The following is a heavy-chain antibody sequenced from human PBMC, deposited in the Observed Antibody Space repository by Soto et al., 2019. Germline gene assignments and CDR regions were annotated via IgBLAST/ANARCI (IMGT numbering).Heavy chain of an antibody. D-gene: IGHD6-19*01. CDR1: GFTFSDYY. CDR3: ASELIAVAGSSFDY. CDR2: ISSRASAI. J-gene: IGHJ4*02. V-gene: IGHV3-11*01. Sequence: VGSLRLSCAASGFTFSDYYMCWIRQAPGKGLEWVSYISSRASAIYYADSVKGRFTISRDNAKNSLYLKMNSLRAEDTAVYYCASELIAVAGSSFDYCGQGSLDTVSS.